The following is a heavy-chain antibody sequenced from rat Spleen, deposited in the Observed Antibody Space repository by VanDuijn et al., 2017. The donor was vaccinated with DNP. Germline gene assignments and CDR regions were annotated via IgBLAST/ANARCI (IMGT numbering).Heavy chain of an antibody. Sequence: EVQLVESGGDLVQPGRSLKLFCAASGFTFSDYYMAWVRQAPTKGLEWVAYIRYDGGSTKYGDSVKGRFTISRDNAKSSLYLQMNSLKSEDTATYYCARHSRTTAITEYFDYWGQGVMVTVSS. V-gene: IGHV5-22*01. CDR1: GFTFSDYY. J-gene: IGHJ2*01. CDR2: IRYDGGST. D-gene: IGHD1-9*01. CDR3: ARHSRTTAITEYFDY.